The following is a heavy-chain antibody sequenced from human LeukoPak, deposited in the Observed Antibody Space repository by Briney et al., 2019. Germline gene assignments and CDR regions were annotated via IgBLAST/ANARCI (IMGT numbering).Heavy chain of an antibody. CDR2: IYYSGST. V-gene: IGHV4-59*01. D-gene: IGHD1-1*01. J-gene: IGHJ5*02. CDR1: GGSISSYY. CDR3: AREGTAGTNLNWFDP. Sequence: SETLSLTCTVSGGSISSYYWSWIRQTPGKGLEWIGDIYYSGSTNFNPSLKSRVTISVDTSKNQFSLKLSSVTAADTAVYYCAREGTAGTNLNWFDPWGQGTLVTVSS.